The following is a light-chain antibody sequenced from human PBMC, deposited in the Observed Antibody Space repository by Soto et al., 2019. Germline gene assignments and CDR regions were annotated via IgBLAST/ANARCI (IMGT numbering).Light chain of an antibody. Sequence: DIQMTQSPSSLSASIGDRVTITCRASQSIATSLNWYQQKPGKAPNLLIYGASSLHSGVPSRFSGGGSGTDFTLTISRLQPEDFATYYCQQSYNTPFTFGPGTPVEI. V-gene: IGKV1-39*01. CDR1: QSIATS. J-gene: IGKJ3*01. CDR3: QQSYNTPFT. CDR2: GAS.